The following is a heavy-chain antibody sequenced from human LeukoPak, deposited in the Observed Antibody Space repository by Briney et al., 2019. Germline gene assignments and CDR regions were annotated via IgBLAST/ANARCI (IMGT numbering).Heavy chain of an antibody. CDR1: GYTFTTYD. D-gene: IGHD3-3*01. J-gene: IGHJ5*02. CDR2: MNPNSGNT. CDR3: ARGGVTIFGVVHWFDP. Sequence: GASVKVSCRASGYTFTTYDINWVRQATGQGLEWMGWMNPNSGNTGYAQKFQGRVTITRNTSISTAYMELSSLRSEDTAVYYCARGGVTIFGVVHWFDPWGQGTLVTVSS. V-gene: IGHV1-8*03.